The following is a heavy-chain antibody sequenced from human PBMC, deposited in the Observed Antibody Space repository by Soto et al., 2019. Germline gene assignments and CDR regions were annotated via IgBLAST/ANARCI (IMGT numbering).Heavy chain of an antibody. V-gene: IGHV3-30*03. Sequence: QVQLVESGGGVVQPGRSLRLSCAASGFTFSSYGMHWVRQAPGKGLEWVAVISYDGSNKYYADSVKGRFTISRDNSKNTLYLQMKSLRAEDTAVYYWAIYSRGWDPLDYWGQGTLVTVSS. D-gene: IGHD6-19*01. CDR1: GFTFSSYG. J-gene: IGHJ4*02. CDR2: ISYDGSNK. CDR3: AIYSRGWDPLDY.